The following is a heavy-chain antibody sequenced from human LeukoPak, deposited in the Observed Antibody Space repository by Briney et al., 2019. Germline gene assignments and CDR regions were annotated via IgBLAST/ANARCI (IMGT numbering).Heavy chain of an antibody. Sequence: PGGSLRLSCAASGFTFSDYYMSWIRQAPGKGLEWVSYITTGSRSYTNHADSVKGRFTISRDNAKNSLYLQMNSLRAEDTGVYYCARGREVLDYWGQGTLVTVSP. CDR2: ITTGSRSYT. CDR3: ARGREVLDY. J-gene: IGHJ4*02. V-gene: IGHV3-11*06. D-gene: IGHD1-26*01. CDR1: GFTFSDYY.